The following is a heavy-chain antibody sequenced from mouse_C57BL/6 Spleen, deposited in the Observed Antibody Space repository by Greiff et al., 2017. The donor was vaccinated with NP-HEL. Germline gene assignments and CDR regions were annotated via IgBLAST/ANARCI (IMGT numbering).Heavy chain of an antibody. CDR3: ARGTTVPLRDYAMDY. CDR1: GFSLTSYA. J-gene: IGHJ4*01. D-gene: IGHD1-1*01. Sequence: VMLVESGPGLVAPSQSLSITCTVSGFSLTSYAISWVRQPPGKGLEWLGVIWTGGGTNYNSALKSRLSISKDNSKSQVFLKMNSLQTDDTARYYCARGTTVPLRDYAMDYWGQGTSVTVSS. CDR2: IWTGGGT. V-gene: IGHV2-9-1*01.